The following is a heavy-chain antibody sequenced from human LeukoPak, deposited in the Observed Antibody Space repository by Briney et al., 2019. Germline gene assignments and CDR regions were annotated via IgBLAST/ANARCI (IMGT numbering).Heavy chain of an antibody. CDR1: GFTVSSNY. Sequence: PGGSLRLSCAASGFTVSSNYMSWVRQAPGKGLEWVSGINGRGETTVYAASVEGRFTISRDNSKNTLYPQLNSLRVEDTAVYFCAKDQGSGHGSYTWGTFDYWGLGSLVTVFS. V-gene: IGHV3-53*01. CDR3: AKDQGSGHGSYTWGTFDY. CDR2: INGRGETT. J-gene: IGHJ4*01. D-gene: IGHD3-3*01.